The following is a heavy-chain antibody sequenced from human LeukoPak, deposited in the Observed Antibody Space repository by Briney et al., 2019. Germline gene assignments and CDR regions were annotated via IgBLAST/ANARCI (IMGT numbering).Heavy chain of an antibody. CDR2: ISGSGGST. CDR3: AKNAAFGLLDY. D-gene: IGHD6-13*01. J-gene: IGHJ4*02. Sequence: GGSLRLSCAASGFTFSNYAMSWVRQAPGKGLEWVSAISGSGGSTYYADSLKGRFTISRDNSKNTLYLQMNSLRAEDAAIYYCAKNAAFGLLDYWGQGTLVTAPS. CDR1: GFTFSNYA. V-gene: IGHV3-23*01.